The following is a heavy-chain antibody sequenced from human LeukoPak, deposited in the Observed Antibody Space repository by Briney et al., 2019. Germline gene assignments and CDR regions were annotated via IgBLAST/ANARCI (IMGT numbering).Heavy chain of an antibody. D-gene: IGHD3-10*01. J-gene: IGHJ4*02. CDR1: GFTFSSYS. Sequence: GGSLRLSCAASGFTFSSYSMNWVRQAPGKGLEWVSSISSSSSYIYYADSVKGRFTISRDNAKNSLYLQMNSLRAEDTAVYYCVREVRAGRVDYWGQGTLVTVPS. CDR3: VREVRAGRVDY. V-gene: IGHV3-21*01. CDR2: ISSSSSYI.